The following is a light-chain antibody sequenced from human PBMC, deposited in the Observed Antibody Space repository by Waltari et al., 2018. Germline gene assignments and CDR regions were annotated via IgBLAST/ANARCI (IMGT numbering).Light chain of an antibody. V-gene: IGKV4-1*01. Sequence: DIVMTQSPDSLAVSLGARATINCKSSQSLLYSSNNKNYLAWYQQKLGQPPKLLFYWASTRESGVPDRFSGSGSGTDFTLTISSLQAEDVAVYYCQQYYGTPPYTFGQGTKLEIK. CDR2: WAS. J-gene: IGKJ2*01. CDR3: QQYYGTPPYT. CDR1: QSLLYSSNNKNY.